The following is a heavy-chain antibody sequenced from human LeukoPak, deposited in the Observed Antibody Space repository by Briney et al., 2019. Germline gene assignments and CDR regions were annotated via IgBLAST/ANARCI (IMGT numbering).Heavy chain of an antibody. D-gene: IGHD3-22*01. CDR3: ARGKINYYDSSGYPPFFDY. Sequence: SETLSLTCAVYGGSFSGYYWSWIRQPPGKGLEWIGEINHSVSTNYNPSLKSRVTISVDTSKNQFSLKLRSVTAADTAVYYCARGKINYYDSSGYPPFFDYWGQGTLVTVSS. V-gene: IGHV4-34*01. CDR1: GGSFSGYY. CDR2: INHSVST. J-gene: IGHJ4*02.